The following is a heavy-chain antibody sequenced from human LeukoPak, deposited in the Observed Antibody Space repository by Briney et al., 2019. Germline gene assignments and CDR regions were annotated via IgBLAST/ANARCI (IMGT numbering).Heavy chain of an antibody. J-gene: IGHJ4*02. D-gene: IGHD6-13*01. CDR2: IYTSGST. CDR3: AREGYSSSWYFDY. Sequence: SQTLSLTCTVSGGSISSGSYYWSWIRQPAGKGLEWIGRIYTSGSTNYNPSLKSRVTISVDTSKNQFSLKLSSVTAADTAVSYCAREGYSSSWYFDYRGQGTLVTVSS. CDR1: GGSISSGSYY. V-gene: IGHV4-61*02.